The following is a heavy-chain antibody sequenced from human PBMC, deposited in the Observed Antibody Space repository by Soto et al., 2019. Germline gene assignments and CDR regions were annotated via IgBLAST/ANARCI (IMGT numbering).Heavy chain of an antibody. CDR3: ARPLGGGYCSSTSCFENPGNNWFDP. V-gene: IGHV4-34*01. D-gene: IGHD2-2*01. Sequence: SETLSLTCAVYGGSFSGYYWSWIRQPPGEGLEWIGEINHSGSTNYNPSLKSRVTISVDTSKNQFSLKLSSVTAADTAVYYCARPLGGGYCSSTSCFENPGNNWFDPWGQGTLVTVSS. CDR1: GGSFSGYY. J-gene: IGHJ5*02. CDR2: INHSGST.